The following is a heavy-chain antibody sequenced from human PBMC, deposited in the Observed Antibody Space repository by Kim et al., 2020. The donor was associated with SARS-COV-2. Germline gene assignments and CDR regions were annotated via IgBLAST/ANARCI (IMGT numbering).Heavy chain of an antibody. J-gene: IGHJ3*01. V-gene: IGHV4-59*01. Sequence: SETLSLTCTVSGGSISSSYWSWIRQPPGKGLEWIGYIFSSGNSNYNPSLKTRVTISVDSSMNQFSLNLRSVTAADTAVYYCARAPRISSFSHTWGSFDV. D-gene: IGHD7-27*01. CDR3: ARAPRISSFSHTWGSFDV. CDR2: IFSSGNS. CDR1: GGSISSSY.